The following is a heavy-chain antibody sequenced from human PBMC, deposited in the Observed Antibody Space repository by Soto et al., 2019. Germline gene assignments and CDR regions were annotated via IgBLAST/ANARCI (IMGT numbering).Heavy chain of an antibody. V-gene: IGHV3-33*01. CDR2: IGSDGRRA. D-gene: IGHD5-18*01. Sequence: QVQLVESGGGVVQPGGSLRLSCAASGFTFGRHGMHWVRQAPGKGLEWVAVIGSDGRRASYADSVKGRFTISRDNGQNTLYLQMNRLKAEETGVYFWGGEDDYCYNGLDHWGQGTLVPVSS. J-gene: IGHJ4*02. CDR3: GGEDDYCYNGLDH. CDR1: GFTFGRHG.